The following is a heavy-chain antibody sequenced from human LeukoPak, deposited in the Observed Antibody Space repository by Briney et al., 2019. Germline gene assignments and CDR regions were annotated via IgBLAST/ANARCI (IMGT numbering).Heavy chain of an antibody. V-gene: IGHV4-30-2*01. CDR2: TYHSGST. D-gene: IGHD6-13*01. J-gene: IGHJ4*02. CDR1: GGSISSGGYY. Sequence: SQTLSLTCTVSGGSISSGGYYWSWIRQPPGKGLEWIGYTYHSGSTYYNPSLKSRVTISVDRSKNQFSLKLSSVTAADTAVYYCARDTAAGPSFDYWGQGTLATVSS. CDR3: ARDTAAGPSFDY.